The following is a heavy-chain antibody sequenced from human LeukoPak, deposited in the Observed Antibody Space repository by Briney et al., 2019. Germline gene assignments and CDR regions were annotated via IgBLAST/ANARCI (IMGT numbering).Heavy chain of an antibody. CDR1: GYSISSGYY. D-gene: IGHD6-13*01. CDR2: IYLSGST. J-gene: IGHJ5*02. Sequence: SETLSLTCTVSGYSISSGYYWGWIRQPPGKGLEWIGTIYLSGSTYYNPSLKSRVTISVDTSKNQFSLKLSSVTAADTAVYYCARSYGYSSSWYGSDWFDPWGQGTLVTVSS. CDR3: ARSYGYSSSWYGSDWFDP. V-gene: IGHV4-38-2*02.